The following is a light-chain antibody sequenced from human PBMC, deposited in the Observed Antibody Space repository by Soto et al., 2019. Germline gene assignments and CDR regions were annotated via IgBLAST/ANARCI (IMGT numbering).Light chain of an antibody. CDR3: QKYNRAPWT. CDR1: QGISND. V-gene: IGKV1-27*01. J-gene: IGKJ1*01. CDR2: AAS. Sequence: DIQMTQSPSSLSASVGDRVTITCRASQGISNDLAWYQQKPGKVPKLLIYAASTLQSGVPSRLSGSGSGTDFPLTISSLQPEDVATYYCQKYNRAPWTFGQGTKVEIK.